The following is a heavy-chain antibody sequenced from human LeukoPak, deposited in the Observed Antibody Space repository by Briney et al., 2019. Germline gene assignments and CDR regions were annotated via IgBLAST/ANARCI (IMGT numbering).Heavy chain of an antibody. J-gene: IGHJ5*02. D-gene: IGHD5-24*01. Sequence: GASVKVSYKASGYTFTGYYMHWVRQAPGQGLEWMGWINPNSGGTNYAQKFQGRVTMTRDTSISTAYMELSRLRSDDTAVYYCARDAGRDGYNRDWFDPWGQGTLVTVSS. CDR2: INPNSGGT. CDR3: ARDAGRDGYNRDWFDP. CDR1: GYTFTGYY. V-gene: IGHV1-2*02.